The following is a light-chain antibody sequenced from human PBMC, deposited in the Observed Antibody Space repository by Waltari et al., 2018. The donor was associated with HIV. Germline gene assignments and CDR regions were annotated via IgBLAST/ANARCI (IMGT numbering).Light chain of an antibody. CDR2: EVY. Sequence: QSALTQPPTASGSPGQSVTISCSGTSNDVGPYDYVSWYQQHPDKAPRLIIYEVYKRPSGVPDRLSGSKSGNTASLTVSGLQAEDEADYYCTSYAGSDNLMLFGGGTKVTVL. CDR3: TSYAGSDNLML. V-gene: IGLV2-8*01. J-gene: IGLJ2*01. CDR1: SNDVGPYDY.